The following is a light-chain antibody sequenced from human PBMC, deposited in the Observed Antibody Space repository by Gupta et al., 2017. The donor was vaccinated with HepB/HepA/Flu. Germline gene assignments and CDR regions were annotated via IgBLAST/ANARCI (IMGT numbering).Light chain of an antibody. CDR3: TQAIHFPRT. CDR1: QGLVHSNGNTY. Sequence: DIVMTPPPLSSPVTPGQPASISCRSRQGLVHSNGNTYLSWLQQRPGQPPRLLIYRSSNRCSGVTDRFSGSGAGTDFTLKSSRVEAEDVGVYYCTQAIHFPRTFGQGTKVEIK. J-gene: IGKJ1*01. V-gene: IGKV2-24*01. CDR2: RSS.